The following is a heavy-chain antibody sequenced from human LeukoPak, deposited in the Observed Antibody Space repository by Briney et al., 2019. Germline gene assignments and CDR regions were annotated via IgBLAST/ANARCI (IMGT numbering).Heavy chain of an antibody. CDR1: GFTFSSYA. CDR3: ARSGPHYYDSSGYSINYYFDY. V-gene: IGHV3-23*01. Sequence: GGSLRLSCAASGFTFSSYAMSWVRQAPGKGLEWVSAISGSGGSTYYADSVKGRFTISRDNSKNTLYLQMNSLRAEDTAVYYCARSGPHYYDSSGYSINYYFDYWGQGTLVTVSS. CDR2: ISGSGGST. D-gene: IGHD3-22*01. J-gene: IGHJ4*02.